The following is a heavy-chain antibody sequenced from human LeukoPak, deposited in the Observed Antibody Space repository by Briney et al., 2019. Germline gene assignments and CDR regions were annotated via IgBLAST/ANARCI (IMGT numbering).Heavy chain of an antibody. CDR2: IIPILGIA. V-gene: IGHV1-69*04. Sequence: GASVKVSCKASGGTFSSYAISWVRQAPGQGLEWMGRIIPILGIANYTQKFQGRVTITADKSMSTAYMELMSLRSEDTAVYYCARDTPGGFLEWLSHPGVGYGMDVWGQGTTVTVSS. CDR1: GGTFSSYA. D-gene: IGHD3-3*01. J-gene: IGHJ6*02. CDR3: ARDTPGGFLEWLSHPGVGYGMDV.